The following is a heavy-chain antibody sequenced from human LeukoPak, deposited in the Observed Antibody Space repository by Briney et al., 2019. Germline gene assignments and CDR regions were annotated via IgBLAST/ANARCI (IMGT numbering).Heavy chain of an antibody. V-gene: IGHV3-7*01. CDR3: ARDGTGSWYNYYYYYYMDV. D-gene: IGHD6-13*01. Sequence: GGSLRLSCAASGFTFSSYGMSWVRQAPGKGLEWVANIKQDGSEKYYVDSVKGRFTISRDNSKNTLYLQMGSLRAEDMAVYYCARDGTGSWYNYYYYYYMDVWGKGTTVTVSS. CDR2: IKQDGSEK. CDR1: GFTFSSYG. J-gene: IGHJ6*03.